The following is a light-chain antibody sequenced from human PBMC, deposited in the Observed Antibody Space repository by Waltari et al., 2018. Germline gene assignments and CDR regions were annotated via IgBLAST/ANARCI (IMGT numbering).Light chain of an antibody. CDR3: QQYNSYSLT. CDR1: QSSSRW. CDR2: DAS. Sequence: DIQMTQSPSPLSASVGDRVTIPCRASQSSSRWLDWYQQKPGKAPKFLIYDASSLESGVPSRFSGSGSGTEFTLTINSLQPDDFATYYCQQYNSYSLTFGGGTKVEIK. V-gene: IGKV1-5*01. J-gene: IGKJ4*01.